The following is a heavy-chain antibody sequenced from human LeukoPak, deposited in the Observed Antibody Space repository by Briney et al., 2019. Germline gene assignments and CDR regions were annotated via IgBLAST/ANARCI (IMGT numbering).Heavy chain of an antibody. Sequence: GASVKVSCKASGGTFSSYTISWVRQAPGQGLEWMGRIIPILGIANYAQKFQGRVTITADKSTSTAYMELSSLRSEDTAVYYCAGGLSPDQYYDFWSGYSPLVDYWGQGTLVTVSS. CDR3: AGGLSPDQYYDFWSGYSPLVDY. CDR1: GGTFSSYT. D-gene: IGHD3-3*01. J-gene: IGHJ4*02. V-gene: IGHV1-69*02. CDR2: IIPILGIA.